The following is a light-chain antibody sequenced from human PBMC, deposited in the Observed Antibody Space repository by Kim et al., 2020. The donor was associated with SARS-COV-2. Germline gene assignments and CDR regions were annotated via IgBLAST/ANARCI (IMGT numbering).Light chain of an antibody. J-gene: IGLJ7*01. CDR3: GARDTTAMKTV. CDR1: RHRASY. V-gene: IGLV3-19*01. Sequence: ALGHTVKITCHGNRHRASYASLYQLKTGQAAVLVICDHHNQHSGIPDRFSASRSGNTASLVIAGAKREDEADYSGGARDTTAMKTVLGGGTQMTIL. CDR2: DHH.